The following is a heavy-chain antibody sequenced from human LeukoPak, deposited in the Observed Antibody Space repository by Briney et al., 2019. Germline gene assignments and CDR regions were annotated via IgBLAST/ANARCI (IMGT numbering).Heavy chain of an antibody. CDR1: GGSISSDSYY. J-gene: IGHJ6*02. Sequence: SQTLSLTCTVSGGSISSDSYYWSWIRQPAGKGLEWIGRIYTSGSTNYNPSLKSRATISVDTSKNQFSLKLRSVTAADTAVYYCASHCSSTTCYTQRIIGKTYYYYPMDVWGQGTTVTVSS. CDR2: IYTSGST. D-gene: IGHD2-2*02. V-gene: IGHV4-61*02. CDR3: ASHCSSTTCYTQRIIGKTYYYYPMDV.